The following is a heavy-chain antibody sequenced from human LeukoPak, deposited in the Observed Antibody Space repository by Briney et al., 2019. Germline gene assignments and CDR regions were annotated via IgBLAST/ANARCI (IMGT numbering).Heavy chain of an antibody. J-gene: IGHJ3*02. Sequence: SETLSLTCAVYGGSFSGYYWSWIRQPPGKGLEWIGEINHSGSTDYNPSLKSRVTISVDTSKNQFSLKLSSVTAADTAVYYCARGLAGMAVAGGTDAFDIWGQGTMVTVSS. CDR3: ARGLAGMAVAGGTDAFDI. CDR1: GGSFSGYY. D-gene: IGHD6-19*01. V-gene: IGHV4-34*01. CDR2: INHSGST.